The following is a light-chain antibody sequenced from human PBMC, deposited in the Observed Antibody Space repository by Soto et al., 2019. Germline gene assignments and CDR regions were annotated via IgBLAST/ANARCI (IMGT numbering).Light chain of an antibody. CDR3: QHYNEWPWT. V-gene: IGKV3-15*01. CDR2: GAS. CDR1: QSVGTK. Sequence: EIVVTQSPATLSVSPGERAALSCRASQSVGTKLAWYQQKPGQAPRLLIFGASTRAAGIPTRFSGSGSGTEFTLTISSLQSEDSAVYHCQHYNEWPWTFGQGTKVDIK. J-gene: IGKJ1*01.